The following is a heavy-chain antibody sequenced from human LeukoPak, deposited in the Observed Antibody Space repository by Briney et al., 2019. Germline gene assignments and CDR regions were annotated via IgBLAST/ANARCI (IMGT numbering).Heavy chain of an antibody. D-gene: IGHD5-12*01. Sequence: PGGSLRLSCTASGFTFGDYAMSWVRQAPGKGLEWVGFIRSKAYGGTTEYAASVKGRFTISRDDSKSIAYPQMNSLKTEDTAVYYCTREGYSGHGFQAFDIWGQGTMVTVSS. CDR2: IRSKAYGGTT. V-gene: IGHV3-49*04. CDR1: GFTFGDYA. CDR3: TREGYSGHGFQAFDI. J-gene: IGHJ3*02.